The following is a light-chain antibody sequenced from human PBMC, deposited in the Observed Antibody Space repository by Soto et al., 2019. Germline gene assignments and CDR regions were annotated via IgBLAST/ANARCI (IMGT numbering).Light chain of an antibody. CDR3: HQRQFSLRT. CDR2: QTS. V-gene: IGKV3D-15*03. J-gene: IGKJ1*01. CDR1: QYINTR. Sequence: EIVLKQSPATLSAYTGDRVTLSCRASQYINTRLAWYQHRPGQAPRLLIYQTSIRATGIPARFSASGSGTDFTPTISDVQPEDFALYYCHQRQFSLRTFGQGTKVDIK.